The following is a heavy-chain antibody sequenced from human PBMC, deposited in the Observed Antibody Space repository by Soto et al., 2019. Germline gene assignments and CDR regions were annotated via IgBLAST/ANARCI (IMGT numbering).Heavy chain of an antibody. Sequence: ASVKVSCKASDDSLSSHFIHLVRQAPGESLQWMGIINPGPNSASYAQEFQGRLRLTSDMSSRTIFMHLSSLRSDDTAVYYCAGALSSVSSLVPPYWCQGLVVTGSS. CDR2: INPGPNSA. CDR1: DDSLSSHF. V-gene: IGHV1-46*01. CDR3: AGALSSVSSLVPPY. D-gene: IGHD3-3*01. J-gene: IGHJ4*02.